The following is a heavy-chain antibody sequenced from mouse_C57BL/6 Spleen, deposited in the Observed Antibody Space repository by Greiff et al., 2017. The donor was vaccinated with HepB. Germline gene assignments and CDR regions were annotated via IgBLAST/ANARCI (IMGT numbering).Heavy chain of an antibody. CDR2: IYPGDGDT. J-gene: IGHJ2*01. D-gene: IGHD1-1*01. CDR3: ARDYYGRVDY. CDR1: GYAFSSSW. Sequence: VKLQQSGPELVKPGASVKISCKASGYAFSSSWMNWVKQRPGKGLEWIGRIYPGDGDTNYNGKFKGKATLTADKSSSTAYMQLSSLTSEDSAVYFCARDYYGRVDYWGQGTTLTVSS. V-gene: IGHV1-82*01.